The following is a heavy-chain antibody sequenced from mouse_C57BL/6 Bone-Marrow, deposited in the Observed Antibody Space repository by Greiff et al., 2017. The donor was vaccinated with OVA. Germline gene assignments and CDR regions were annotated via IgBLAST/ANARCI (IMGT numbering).Heavy chain of an antibody. V-gene: IGHV1-50*01. CDR3: ALGITTVVPYWYFDV. CDR2: IDPSDSYT. Sequence: QVQLQQPGAELVKPGASVKLSCKASGYTFTSYWMQWVKQRPGQGLEWIGEIDPSDSYTTYNQKFKGKATLTVDTSSSTAYMQLSSLTSEDSAVYYCALGITTVVPYWYFDVWGTGTTVTVSS. CDR1: GYTFTSYW. J-gene: IGHJ1*03. D-gene: IGHD1-1*01.